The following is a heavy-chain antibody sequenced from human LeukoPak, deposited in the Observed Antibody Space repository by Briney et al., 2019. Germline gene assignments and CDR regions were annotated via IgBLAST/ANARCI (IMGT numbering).Heavy chain of an antibody. CDR1: GYSFSSYT. CDR3: ARGNELLLDY. J-gene: IGHJ4*02. Sequence: ASVKVSCKASGYSFSSYTITWVRQAPGQGLEWMGWISGHDGNTRYSQRFQDRITMATDTSTSTAYMEVRSLRSDDTAVYYCARGNELLLDYWGQGTLVTVSS. CDR2: ISGHDGNT. V-gene: IGHV1-18*04. D-gene: IGHD1-7*01.